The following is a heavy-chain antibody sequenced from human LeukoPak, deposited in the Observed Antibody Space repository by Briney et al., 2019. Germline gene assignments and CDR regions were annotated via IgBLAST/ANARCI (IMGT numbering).Heavy chain of an antibody. CDR1: GGSISSYY. J-gene: IGHJ3*02. Sequence: PSEALSLTCTVSGGSISSYYWSWIRQPPGKGLEWIGRIYASGSTNYNPSLKSRVTMSVDTSKNQFSLKLSSVTAADTAVYYCASLPYCPSTTCHRGAFDIWGQGTMVIVSS. CDR2: IYASGST. D-gene: IGHD2-2*01. V-gene: IGHV4-4*07. CDR3: ASLPYCPSTTCHRGAFDI.